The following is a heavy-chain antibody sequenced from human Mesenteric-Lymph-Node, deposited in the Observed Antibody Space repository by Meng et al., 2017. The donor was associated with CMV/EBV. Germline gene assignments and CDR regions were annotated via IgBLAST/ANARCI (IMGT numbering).Heavy chain of an antibody. CDR1: GFTFGSYW. CDR3: ARSSSGSPDY. J-gene: IGHJ4*02. V-gene: IGHV3-23*01. Sequence: GESLKISCAASGFTFGSYWMQWVRQAPGKGLEWVSAISGSGGSTYYADSVKGRFTISRDNSKNTLYLQMNSLRAEDTAVYYCARSSSGSPDYWGQGTLVTVSS. D-gene: IGHD1-26*01. CDR2: ISGSGGST.